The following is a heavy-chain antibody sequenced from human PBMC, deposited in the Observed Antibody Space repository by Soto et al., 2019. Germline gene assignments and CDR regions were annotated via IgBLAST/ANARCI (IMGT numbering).Heavy chain of an antibody. CDR2: ISAYNGNT. V-gene: IGHV1-18*01. Sequence: ASVKVSCKASGYTFTSYAMHWVRQAPGQRLEWMGWISAYNGNTNYAQKLQGRVTMTTDTSTSTAYMELRSLRSDDTAVYYCATYDSSGYGYFDLWGRGTLVTVSS. CDR3: ATYDSSGYGYFDL. J-gene: IGHJ2*01. CDR1: GYTFTSYA. D-gene: IGHD3-22*01.